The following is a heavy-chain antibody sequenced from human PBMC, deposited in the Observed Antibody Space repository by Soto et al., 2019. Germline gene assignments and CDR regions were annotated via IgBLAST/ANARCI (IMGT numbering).Heavy chain of an antibody. CDR3: ARDTRPGRSVY. D-gene: IGHD6-19*01. J-gene: IGHJ4*02. CDR1: GGSIGSSNR. Sequence: SETLSLTCAVSGGSIGSSNRWSWVRQPPGKGLEWIGEIYHSGSTNYNPSLKSRVTISVDKSKNQFSLKLSSVTAADTAVYYCARDTRPGRSVYWGQGTLVTVSS. CDR2: IYHSGST. V-gene: IGHV4-4*02.